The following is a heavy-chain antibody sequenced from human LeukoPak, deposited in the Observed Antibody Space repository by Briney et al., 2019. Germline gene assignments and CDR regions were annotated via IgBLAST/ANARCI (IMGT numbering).Heavy chain of an antibody. Sequence: SETLSLTCTVSGGSIRSYYWSWVRQPPGKGLEWIGYIYYSGSTNYNPSLKSRVTISVDTSKNQFSLKLSSVTAADTAVYYCARGPGRPYYFDYWGQGTLVTVSS. CDR2: IYYSGST. CDR1: GGSIRSYY. J-gene: IGHJ4*02. CDR3: ARGPGRPYYFDY. V-gene: IGHV4-59*08.